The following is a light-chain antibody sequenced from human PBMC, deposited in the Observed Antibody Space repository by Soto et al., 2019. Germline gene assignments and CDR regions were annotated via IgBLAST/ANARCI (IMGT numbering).Light chain of an antibody. CDR2: DAS. J-gene: IGKJ5*01. CDR3: QQRNDWPPIT. CDR1: QSINSF. Sequence: EVVLTQSPATLSLSPGERATLSCRASQSINSFLAWYQQKPGQAPRLLIYDASNRAAGIPARFSGSGSGTDFTLTISSLEPEDFAVYYCQQRNDWPPITFGQGTRLEIK. V-gene: IGKV3-11*01.